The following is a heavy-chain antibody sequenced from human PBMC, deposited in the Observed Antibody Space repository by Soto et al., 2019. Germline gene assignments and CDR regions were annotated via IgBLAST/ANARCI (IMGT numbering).Heavy chain of an antibody. V-gene: IGHV3-33*01. CDR1: GFTFSSYG. Sequence: GGSLRLSCAASGFTFSSYGMHWVRQAPGKGLEWVAVIWYDGSNKYYADSVKGRFTISRDNSKNTLYLQMNSLRAEDTAVYYCARDPHVYDFWSGYEGVLDAFDIWGQGTMVTVSS. J-gene: IGHJ3*02. CDR3: ARDPHVYDFWSGYEGVLDAFDI. CDR2: IWYDGSNK. D-gene: IGHD3-3*01.